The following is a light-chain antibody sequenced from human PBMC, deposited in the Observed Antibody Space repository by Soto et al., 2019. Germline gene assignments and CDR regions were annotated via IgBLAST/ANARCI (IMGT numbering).Light chain of an antibody. CDR1: QSVSSY. V-gene: IGKV3-11*01. J-gene: IGKJ4*01. Sequence: EIVLTQSPATLSLSPGERATLSCRASQSVSSYLAWYQQKPGQAPRLLISDASDRATGIPARFSGSGSGTDFTLTISGLEPEDFAVYYCQQRSNWPLTFGGGTKVEIK. CDR2: DAS. CDR3: QQRSNWPLT.